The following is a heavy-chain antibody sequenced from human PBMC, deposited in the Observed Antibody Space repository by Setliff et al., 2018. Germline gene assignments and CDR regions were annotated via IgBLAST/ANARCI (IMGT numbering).Heavy chain of an antibody. J-gene: IGHJ3*01. Sequence: ASVKVSCKTSGYAFTDNYIHWVRQAPGQGLEWMGWINPKTGGTNLAQRFQGRVSMTRDTSITTAYMELSRLTSDDMAVYFCARSDHLVVDGFDVWGQGTMGTVS. CDR2: INPKTGGT. V-gene: IGHV1-2*02. CDR1: GYAFTDNY. D-gene: IGHD3-16*01. CDR3: ARSDHLVVDGFDV.